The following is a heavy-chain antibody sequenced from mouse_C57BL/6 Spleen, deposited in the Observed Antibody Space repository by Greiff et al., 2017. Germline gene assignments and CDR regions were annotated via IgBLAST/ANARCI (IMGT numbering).Heavy chain of an antibody. J-gene: IGHJ1*03. CDR1: GYTFTSYW. CDR3: ARHYYGSSSWYFDV. D-gene: IGHD1-1*01. V-gene: IGHV1-69*01. Sequence: VQLQQPGAELVMPGASVKLSCKASGYTFTSYWMHWVKQRPGPGLEWIGAIDPSDSYTTLNQKFKGKSTLTVDKSSSTAYMQLSSLTSEDSAVYYCARHYYGSSSWYFDVWGTGTTVNVSA. CDR2: IDPSDSYT.